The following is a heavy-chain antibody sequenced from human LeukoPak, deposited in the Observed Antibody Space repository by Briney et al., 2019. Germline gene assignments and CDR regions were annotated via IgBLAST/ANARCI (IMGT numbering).Heavy chain of an antibody. V-gene: IGHV4-61*02. J-gene: IGHJ6*03. Sequence: SETLSLTCTVSGNSISSGDYYWSWIRQPAGKGLEWIGRIYTSGSTNYNPSLKSRVTISVDTSKNQFSLKLSSATAADTAVYYCARGLFIVLMVYAISYSYYYYYYMDVWGKGTTVTVSS. CDR2: IYTSGST. CDR1: GNSISSGDYY. D-gene: IGHD2-8*01. CDR3: ARGLFIVLMVYAISYSYYYYYYMDV.